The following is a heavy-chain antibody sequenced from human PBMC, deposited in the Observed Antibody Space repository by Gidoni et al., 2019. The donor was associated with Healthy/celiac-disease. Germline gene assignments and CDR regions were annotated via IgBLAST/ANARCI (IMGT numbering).Heavy chain of an antibody. CDR3: ARPFKTQLWFGEGSWFDP. J-gene: IGHJ5*02. CDR2: IEPSDSYT. Sequence: EVQLVQSGAEVKKPGESLRISCKGSGYGFTSYWSSWVRQMPGKGLEWMGRIEPSDSYTNYSPSFQGHVTISADKSISTAYLQWSSLKASDTAMYYCARPFKTQLWFGEGSWFDPWGQGTLVTVSS. CDR1: GYGFTSYW. D-gene: IGHD3-10*01. V-gene: IGHV5-10-1*03.